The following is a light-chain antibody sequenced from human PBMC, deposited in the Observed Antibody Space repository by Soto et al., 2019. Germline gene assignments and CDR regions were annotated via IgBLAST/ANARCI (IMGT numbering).Light chain of an antibody. CDR1: QSVSSY. CDR3: HHYSGPWT. V-gene: IGKV3-11*01. CDR2: AAS. J-gene: IGKJ1*01. Sequence: EIVLTQSPATLSLSPGERATISCRASQSVSSYLAWYQQKPGQAPRLLIYAASTRATGIPARFRGSGSGTEFTLTISGLQPDDFATYFCHHYSGPWTFGQGTKVDI.